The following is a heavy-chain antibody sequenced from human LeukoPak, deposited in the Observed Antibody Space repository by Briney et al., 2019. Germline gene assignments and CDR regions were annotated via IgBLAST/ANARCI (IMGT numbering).Heavy chain of an antibody. J-gene: IGHJ5*02. CDR1: GYTFTSYG. V-gene: IGHV1-18*01. Sequence: ASVKVSCKASGYTFTSYGISWVRQAPGQGLEWMGWISAYNGNTNYAQKVKGRVTMTTDTSTSTAYMELSSLRSEDTAVYYCAREAITIFGVVRTQTTYGPHRFDPWGQGTLVTVSS. CDR3: AREAITIFGVVRTQTTYGPHRFDP. D-gene: IGHD3-3*01. CDR2: ISAYNGNT.